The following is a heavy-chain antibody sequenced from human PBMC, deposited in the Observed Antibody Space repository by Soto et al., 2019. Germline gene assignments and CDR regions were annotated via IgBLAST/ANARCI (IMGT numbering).Heavy chain of an antibody. D-gene: IGHD2-15*01. CDR1: GGTFSSYT. V-gene: IGHV1-69*02. CDR2: IISILGIA. Sequence: QVQLVQSGAEVKQPGSSVKVSCKASGGTFSSYTISWVRQDPGQGREWMGRIISILGIANYAQQFQGRVTITADKSPSTSYMERSSLRSEDTAVYYCARSIGDCSGGSCSYFDYWGQGTMVTVSS. CDR3: ARSIGDCSGGSCSYFDY. J-gene: IGHJ4*02.